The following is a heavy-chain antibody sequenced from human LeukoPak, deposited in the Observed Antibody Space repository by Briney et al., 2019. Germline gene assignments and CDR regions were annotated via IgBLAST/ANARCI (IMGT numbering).Heavy chain of an antibody. D-gene: IGHD3-9*01. V-gene: IGHV3-23*01. J-gene: IGHJ6*03. CDR3: AKCILTGYYKGYMDV. CDR2: ISGSGGSS. CDR1: GFTFSSHG. Sequence: PGGSLRLSCAASGFTFSSHGMSWVRQAPGKGLEWVSAISGSGGSSFYADSVKGRFTISRDNSKNTLYLQMNSLRAEDTAVYYCAKCILTGYYKGYMDVWGEGTTVTISS.